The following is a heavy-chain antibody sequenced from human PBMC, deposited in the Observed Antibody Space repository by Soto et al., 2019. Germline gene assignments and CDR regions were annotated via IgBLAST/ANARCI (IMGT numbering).Heavy chain of an antibody. J-gene: IGHJ4*02. D-gene: IGHD3-22*01. CDR1: GGSISSYY. CDR2: IYYSGST. Sequence: SETLSLTCTVSGGSISSYYWSWIRQPPGKGLEWIGYIYYSGSTNYNPSLKSRVTISVDTSKNQFSLKLSSVTAADTAVYYCARERYDSSGYYFDYWGQGTLVTVSS. CDR3: ARERYDSSGYYFDY. V-gene: IGHV4-59*01.